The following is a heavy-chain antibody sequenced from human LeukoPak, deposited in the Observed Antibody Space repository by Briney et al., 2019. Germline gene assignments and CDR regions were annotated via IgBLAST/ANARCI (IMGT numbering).Heavy chain of an antibody. CDR3: ARGTRITMIVYAFDI. V-gene: IGHV1-46*01. CDR2: INPSGGST. D-gene: IGHD3-22*01. Sequence: ASVKVSCKASGYTFTSYDMHWVRQAPGQGLEWMGIINPSGGSTSYAQKFQGRVTMTRDTSTSTVYMELSSLRSEDTAVYYCARGTRITMIVYAFDIWGQGTMVTVSS. CDR1: GYTFTSYD. J-gene: IGHJ3*02.